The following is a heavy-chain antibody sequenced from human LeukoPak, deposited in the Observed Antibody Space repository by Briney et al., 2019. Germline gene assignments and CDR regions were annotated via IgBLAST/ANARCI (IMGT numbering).Heavy chain of an antibody. Sequence: GRSLRLSCAASGFTFSTYGMHWVRQAPGKGLELVALISYDGSNKYYADSVKGRFTISRDTSKNTLYLQMNSLRAEDTAVYYCAKDLLSGWYYFDYWGQGTLVTVSS. V-gene: IGHV3-30*18. CDR3: AKDLLSGWYYFDY. CDR2: ISYDGSNK. J-gene: IGHJ4*02. D-gene: IGHD6-19*01. CDR1: GFTFSTYG.